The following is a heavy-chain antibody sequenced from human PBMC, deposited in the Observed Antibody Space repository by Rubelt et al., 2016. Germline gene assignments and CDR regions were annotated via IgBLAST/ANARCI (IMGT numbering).Heavy chain of an antibody. Sequence: EVQLLESGGGLLQPGGSLRLSCVASGFIFSNYGMNWARQAPGKGLEWVSRIKSDGSTTSYADSVKGRFTISRDNAKNTLYLQMNSLRAEDTAVYYCAVGWESLNNWGQGTLVTVSS. D-gene: IGHD1-26*01. CDR3: AVGWESLNN. V-gene: IGHV3-74*02. CDR1: GFIFSNYG. J-gene: IGHJ4*02. CDR2: IKSDGSTT.